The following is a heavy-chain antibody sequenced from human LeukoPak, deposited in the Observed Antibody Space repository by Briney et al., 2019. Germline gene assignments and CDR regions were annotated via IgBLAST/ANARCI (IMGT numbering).Heavy chain of an antibody. CDR1: GFTFSSYS. CDR3: ARESSGWYYFDY. J-gene: IGHJ4*02. V-gene: IGHV3-21*01. CDR2: ISSSSSYI. Sequence: GGSLRLSCAASGFTFSSYSMNWVRQAPGKGLEWVSSISSSSSYIYYADSVKGRFTISRDNAKNSLYLRMNSLRAEDTAVYYCARESSGWYYFDYWGQGTLVTVSS. D-gene: IGHD6-19*01.